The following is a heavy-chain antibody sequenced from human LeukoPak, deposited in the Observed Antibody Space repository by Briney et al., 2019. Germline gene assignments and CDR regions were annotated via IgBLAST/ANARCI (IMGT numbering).Heavy chain of an antibody. CDR2: IYYSGST. CDR1: GFTVSSNY. Sequence: LRLSCAASGFTVSSNYMSWIRQHPGKGLEWIGYIYYSGSTYYNPSLKSRVTISVDTSKNQFSLKLSSVTAADTAVYYCAREAADPLGGDYFDYWGQGTLVTVSS. CDR3: AREAADPLGGDYFDY. V-gene: IGHV4-31*02. D-gene: IGHD3-16*01. J-gene: IGHJ4*02.